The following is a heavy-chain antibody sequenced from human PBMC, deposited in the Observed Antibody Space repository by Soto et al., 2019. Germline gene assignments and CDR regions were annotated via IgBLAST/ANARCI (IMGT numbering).Heavy chain of an antibody. Sequence: SGGSLRLSCAASGFTFSGYGMHWVRQAPGKGLEWVAITRHDGSNTYYADSVRGRFTISRDNSKKTLYLQMDSLRAEDTAVYYCARDGVGATTFFGYFDYWGQGILVTVSS. J-gene: IGHJ4*02. D-gene: IGHD1-26*01. CDR2: TRHDGSNT. CDR3: ARDGVGATTFFGYFDY. V-gene: IGHV3-30*02. CDR1: GFTFSGYG.